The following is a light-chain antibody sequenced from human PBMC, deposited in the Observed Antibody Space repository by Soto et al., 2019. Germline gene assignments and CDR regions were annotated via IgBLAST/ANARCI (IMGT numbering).Light chain of an antibody. CDR1: QSVSSSY. Sequence: EIVLTQSPGTLSLSPGERATLSCRASQSVSSSYLAWYQQKPGQAPRLLIYGASTRATGIPDRFSGSGSGPDFTLTISRLEPEDFAVYYCQQYGGSPPMTFGQGTKVDIK. V-gene: IGKV3-20*01. CDR3: QQYGGSPPMT. CDR2: GAS. J-gene: IGKJ1*01.